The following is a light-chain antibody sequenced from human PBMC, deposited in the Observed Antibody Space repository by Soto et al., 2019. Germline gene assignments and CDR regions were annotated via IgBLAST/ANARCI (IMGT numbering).Light chain of an antibody. Sequence: EIVLTQSPGTLSLSPLERSAVSFISSQSVSSNYLAWYQQKPGQAPRLLIYGASSRATGIPDRFSGSGSGTDFTLTISRLEPEDFAVYYCHQYGSSSWTSGQGTKVDIK. CDR3: HQYGSSSWT. CDR1: QSVSSNY. V-gene: IGKV3-20*01. CDR2: GAS. J-gene: IGKJ1*01.